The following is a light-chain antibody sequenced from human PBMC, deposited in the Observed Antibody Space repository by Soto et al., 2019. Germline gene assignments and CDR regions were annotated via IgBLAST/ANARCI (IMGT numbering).Light chain of an antibody. CDR2: DDN. CDR1: SGSIANNY. CDR3: QSYDSTSVV. J-gene: IGLJ2*01. V-gene: IGLV6-57*01. Sequence: NFMLTQPHSVSESPGKTITISCTRSSGSIANNYVQWFQQRPGSSPTTVIYDDNQRISGVPDRFSGSIDSASNSASLTISGLKTDDVADYYCQSYDSTSVVFGGGTQLTVL.